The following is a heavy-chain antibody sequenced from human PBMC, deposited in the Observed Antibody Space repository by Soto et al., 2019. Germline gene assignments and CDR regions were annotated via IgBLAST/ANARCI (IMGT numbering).Heavy chain of an antibody. Sequence: SETLSLTCTVSAGSISSVDYYWSWIRQHPGKGLEWIGYIYYSGSTYYNPSLKSRVTISVDTSKNQFSLKLSSVTAADTAVYYCARADFWSGYSKVQFDYWGQGTLVTVSS. CDR1: AGSISSVDYY. CDR3: ARADFWSGYSKVQFDY. CDR2: IYYSGST. V-gene: IGHV4-31*03. D-gene: IGHD3-3*01. J-gene: IGHJ4*02.